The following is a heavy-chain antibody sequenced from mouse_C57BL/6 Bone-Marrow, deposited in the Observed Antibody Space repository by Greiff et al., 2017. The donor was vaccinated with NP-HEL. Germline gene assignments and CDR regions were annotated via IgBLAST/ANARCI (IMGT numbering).Heavy chain of an antibody. CDR3: TRWLITTVVATGYYFDY. CDR1: GYTFTDYE. CDR2: IDPETGGT. D-gene: IGHD1-1*01. J-gene: IGHJ2*01. V-gene: IGHV1-15*01. Sequence: QVQLQQSGAELVRPGASVTLSCKASGYTFTDYEMHWVKQTPVHGLEWIGAIDPETGGTAYNQTFKGKAILTADKSSSTAYMELRSLTSEDSAVYYCTRWLITTVVATGYYFDYWGQGTTLTVSS.